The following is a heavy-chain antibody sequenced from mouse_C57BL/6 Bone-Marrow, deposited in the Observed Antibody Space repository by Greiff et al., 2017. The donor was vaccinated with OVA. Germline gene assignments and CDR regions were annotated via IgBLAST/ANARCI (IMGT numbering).Heavy chain of an antibody. V-gene: IGHV5-17*01. Sequence: EVHLVESGGGLVKPGGSLKLSCAASGFTFSDYGMHWVRQAPEKGLEWVAYISSGSSTIYYADTVKGRFTISRDNAKNTLFRQLTSLSSGDTAMYYCARLYYYAMDYWGKGTSVTVSS. CDR3: ARLYYYAMDY. J-gene: IGHJ4*01. CDR2: ISSGSSTI. CDR1: GFTFSDYG.